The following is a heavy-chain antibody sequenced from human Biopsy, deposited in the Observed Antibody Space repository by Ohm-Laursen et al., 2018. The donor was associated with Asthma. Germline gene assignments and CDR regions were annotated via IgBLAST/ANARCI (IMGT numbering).Heavy chain of an antibody. J-gene: IGHJ5*02. CDR3: ARAGQCSSTSCYNPGWFDP. V-gene: IGHV4-34*01. D-gene: IGHD2-2*01. CDR2: INHSGST. Sequence: TLSLTCAVYGGSFSGYYWSRIRQPPGKGLEWIGEINHSGSTNYNPSLKSRVTISVDTSKNQFSLKLSSVTAADTAVYYCARAGQCSSTSCYNPGWFDPWGQGTLVTVSS. CDR1: GGSFSGYY.